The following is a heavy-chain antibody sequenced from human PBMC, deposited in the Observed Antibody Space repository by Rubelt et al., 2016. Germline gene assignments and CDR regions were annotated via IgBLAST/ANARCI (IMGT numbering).Heavy chain of an antibody. V-gene: IGHV3-33*01. CDR3: ARGSSAWPAPSGV. D-gene: IGHD6-19*01. J-gene: IGHJ4*02. CDR2: IWYDGSNK. Sequence: HWVRQAPGKGLEWVAVIWYDGSNKYYADSVKGRFTISRDNSKNTLYLQMNSLRAEDTAVYYCARGSSAWPAPSGVWGQGIQVTVSS.